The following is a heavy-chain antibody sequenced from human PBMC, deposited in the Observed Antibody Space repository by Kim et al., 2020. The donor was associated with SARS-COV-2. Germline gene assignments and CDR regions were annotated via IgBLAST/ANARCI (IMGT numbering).Heavy chain of an antibody. D-gene: IGHD2-15*01. J-gene: IGHJ6*02. CDR1: GFTFSSYA. V-gene: IGHV3-30*04. CDR2: ISYDGSNK. Sequence: GGSLRLSCAASGFTFSSYAMHWVRQAPGKGLEWVAVISYDGSNKYYADSVKGRFTISRDNSKNTLYLQMNSLRAEDTAVYYCARDFCSGGSCYQTLLSLTLYYYCYGMAVWGQGTTVTVAS. CDR3: ARDFCSGGSCYQTLLSLTLYYYCYGMAV.